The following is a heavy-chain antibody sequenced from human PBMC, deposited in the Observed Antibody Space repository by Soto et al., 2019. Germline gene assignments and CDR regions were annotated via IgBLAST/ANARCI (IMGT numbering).Heavy chain of an antibody. CDR2: INAGNGNT. D-gene: IGHD3-22*01. CDR1: GYTFTSYA. Sequence: ASVKVSCKASGYTFTSYAMHWVRQAPGQRLEWMGWINAGNGNTKYSQKFQGRVTITRDTSASTAYMELSSLRSEDTAVYHCARGPGAYYYDSSGYPYWGQGTLVTVSS. V-gene: IGHV1-3*01. CDR3: ARGPGAYYYDSSGYPY. J-gene: IGHJ4*02.